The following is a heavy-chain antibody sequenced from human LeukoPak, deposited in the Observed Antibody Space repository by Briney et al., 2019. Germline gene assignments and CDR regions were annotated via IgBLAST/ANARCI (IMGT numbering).Heavy chain of an antibody. J-gene: IGHJ3*02. CDR2: ISASGGST. CDR3: ARLATVLAFDI. Sequence: GGSLRLSCAVSGFTFSNYAMTWVRQAPGKGLEWVSVISASGGSTYYADSVKGRFTIPRDNSKNTLYLQMNSLRAEDTAVYYCARLATVLAFDIWGQGTMVTVSS. D-gene: IGHD5-12*01. V-gene: IGHV3-23*01. CDR1: GFTFSNYA.